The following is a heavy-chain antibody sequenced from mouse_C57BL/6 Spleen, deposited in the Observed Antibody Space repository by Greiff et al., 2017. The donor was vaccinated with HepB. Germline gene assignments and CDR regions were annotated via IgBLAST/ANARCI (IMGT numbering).Heavy chain of an antibody. J-gene: IGHJ4*01. Sequence: VQLQQSGAELVRPGTSVKVSCKASGYAFTNYLIEWVKQRPGQGLEWIGVINPGSGGTNYNEKFKGKATLTADKSSSNAYMQLSSLTSEDSAVYFCARKGLLLNAMDYWGQGTSVTVSS. D-gene: IGHD1-1*01. CDR2: INPGSGGT. CDR1: GYAFTNYL. CDR3: ARKGLLLNAMDY. V-gene: IGHV1-54*01.